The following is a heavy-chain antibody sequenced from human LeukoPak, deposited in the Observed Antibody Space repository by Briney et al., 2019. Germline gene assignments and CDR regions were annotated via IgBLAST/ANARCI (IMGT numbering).Heavy chain of an antibody. CDR1: GYTFSGYY. V-gene: IGHV1-2*02. D-gene: IGHD6-13*01. CDR2: INPNSGDT. Sequence: ASVKVSCKASGYTFSGYYLHWVRQAPGQGLQWVGWINPNSGDTHYAQMFQGRVTMTRDTSINTAYMELRRVRSDDTAVYYCTKPAQYSSAWFTGSFDYWGQGTLVTVSS. J-gene: IGHJ4*02. CDR3: TKPAQYSSAWFTGSFDY.